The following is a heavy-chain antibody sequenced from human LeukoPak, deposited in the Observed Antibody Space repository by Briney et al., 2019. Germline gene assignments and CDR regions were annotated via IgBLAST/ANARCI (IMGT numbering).Heavy chain of an antibody. J-gene: IGHJ3*02. CDR2: ISSSGGST. V-gene: IGHV3-23*01. Sequence: GGSLRLSRAASGFTFSSYAMVWVRQAPGKGVEWVSTISSSGGSTYYADSVKGRFTISRDSSKNTVYLQMNRLRDEDTAVYYCARGGYGANDDAFDIWGQGTMVTVSS. CDR1: GFTFSSYA. CDR3: ARGGYGANDDAFDI. D-gene: IGHD4-23*01.